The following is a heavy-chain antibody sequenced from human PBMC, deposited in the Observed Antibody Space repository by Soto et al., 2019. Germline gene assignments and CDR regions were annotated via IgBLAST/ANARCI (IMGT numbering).Heavy chain of an antibody. Sequence: GESLKISCKGSGYSFTSYWIGWVRQMPGKGLEWMGIIYPGDSDTRYSPSFQGQVTISVDKSISTAYLQWSSLKASDTAMYYCARPRYYGSGSYWAFDIWGQGTMVTVSS. CDR3: ARPRYYGSGSYWAFDI. V-gene: IGHV5-51*01. CDR2: IYPGDSDT. D-gene: IGHD3-10*01. CDR1: GYSFTSYW. J-gene: IGHJ3*02.